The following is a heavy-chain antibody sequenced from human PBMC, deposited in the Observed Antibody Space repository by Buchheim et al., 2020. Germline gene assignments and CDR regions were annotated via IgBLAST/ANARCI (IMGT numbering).Heavy chain of an antibody. CDR3: AKNIAAAGGDFDY. V-gene: IGHV3-30*02. Sequence: QVQLVESGGGVVQPGRSLRLSCAASGFTFSSYGMHWVRQAPGKGLEWVAFIRYDGSNKYYADSVKGRFTIARDNSKNTLYLQMNSLRAEDTAVYYCAKNIAAAGGDFDYWGQGTL. D-gene: IGHD6-13*01. CDR1: GFTFSSYG. CDR2: IRYDGSNK. J-gene: IGHJ4*02.